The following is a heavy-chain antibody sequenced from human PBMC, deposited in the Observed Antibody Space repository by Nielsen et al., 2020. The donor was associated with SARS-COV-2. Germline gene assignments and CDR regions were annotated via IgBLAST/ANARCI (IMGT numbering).Heavy chain of an antibody. D-gene: IGHD1-26*01. J-gene: IGHJ4*02. V-gene: IGHV3-23*01. CDR1: GFSFSTFP. CDR3: ARTPGAYFDY. Sequence: GESLNISCVASGFSFSTFPMSWVRQAPGKGLEWVSAVSGSGDGTWYADSMKGRFTVSRDNSKNTLYLQMNSLRAEDTAVYYCARTPGAYFDYWGQGTLVTVSS. CDR2: VSGSGDGT.